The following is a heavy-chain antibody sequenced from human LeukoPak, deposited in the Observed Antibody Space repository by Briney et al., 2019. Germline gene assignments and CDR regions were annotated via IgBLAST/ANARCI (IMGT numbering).Heavy chain of an antibody. D-gene: IGHD3-10*01. Sequence: PGGSLRLSCAASGFTVGSNYMSWVRQAPGKGLEWVSVIYSGGSTYYADSVKGRFTISRDNSKNTLYLQMNSLRAEDTAVYYCARDTRLYSGSGSYFLDYWGQGTLVTVSS. CDR3: ARDTRLYSGSGSYFLDY. CDR2: IYSGGST. J-gene: IGHJ4*02. CDR1: GFTVGSNY. V-gene: IGHV3-53*01.